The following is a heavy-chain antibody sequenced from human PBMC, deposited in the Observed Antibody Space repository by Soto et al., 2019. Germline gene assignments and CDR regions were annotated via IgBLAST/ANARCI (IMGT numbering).Heavy chain of an antibody. Sequence: PGGSLRLSCAASGFTFSSYAMSWVRQAPGKGLEWVSAISGSGGSTYYAASVKGRFTISRDNSKNTLYLQMNSLRAEDTAVYYCAKATVTMIQDYYGMDVWGQGTTVTVSS. CDR3: AKATVTMIQDYYGMDV. D-gene: IGHD4-4*01. V-gene: IGHV3-23*01. J-gene: IGHJ6*02. CDR2: ISGSGGST. CDR1: GFTFSSYA.